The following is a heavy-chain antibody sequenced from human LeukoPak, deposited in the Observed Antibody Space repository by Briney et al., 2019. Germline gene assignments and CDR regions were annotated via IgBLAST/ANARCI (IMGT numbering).Heavy chain of an antibody. CDR3: GKDSSYYDSSGSGPDY. V-gene: IGHV3-30*02. Sequence: GGSLRLSCAASGFPFSTYGMHWVRQAPGRGLEWVAFIWYDGSNKYYADSVKGRFTISRDNSKNTLYLQMNSLRVEDTAVYYCGKDSSYYDSSGSGPDYWGQGTLVTVSS. CDR2: IWYDGSNK. J-gene: IGHJ4*02. CDR1: GFPFSTYG. D-gene: IGHD3-22*01.